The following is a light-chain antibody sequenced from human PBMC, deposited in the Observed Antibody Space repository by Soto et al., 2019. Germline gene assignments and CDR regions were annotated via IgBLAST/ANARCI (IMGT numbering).Light chain of an antibody. Sequence: DFQMTQSPSSLSASVGDRVTITCRANQGISNYLAWYQQRPGKVPQVLIYAASTLQSGVPSRFSGRGSGSEFTLTINGLQDEDVATYYCQRYNAAPYTFGQGTKVEIK. J-gene: IGKJ2*01. CDR2: AAS. CDR1: QGISNY. CDR3: QRYNAAPYT. V-gene: IGKV1-27*01.